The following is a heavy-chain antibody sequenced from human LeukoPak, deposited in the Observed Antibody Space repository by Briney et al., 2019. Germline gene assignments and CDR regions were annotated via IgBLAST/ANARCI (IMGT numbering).Heavy chain of an antibody. CDR1: GFTFSSYA. Sequence: PGGSLRLSCAASGFTFSSYAMHWVRQAPGKGLEWVSRIMSKTDGGTTDYAAPVKGRFTISRDDSKNTLYLQMNSLKTEDTAVYYCTTDVLDRDFWSGGGWFDPWGQGTLVTVSS. V-gene: IGHV3-15*01. D-gene: IGHD3-3*01. J-gene: IGHJ5*02. CDR3: TTDVLDRDFWSGGGWFDP. CDR2: IMSKTDGGTT.